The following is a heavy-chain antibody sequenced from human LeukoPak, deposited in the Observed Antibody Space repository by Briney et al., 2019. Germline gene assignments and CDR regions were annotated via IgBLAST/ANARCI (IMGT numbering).Heavy chain of an antibody. CDR3: AKGGSLDPQGPFDY. J-gene: IGHJ4*02. CDR2: ISGSGGST. D-gene: IGHD2-2*03. Sequence: GGSLRLSCAASGFTFSSYAMSWVRQAPGKGLEWVTAISGSGGSTYYADSVKGRFTISRDNSKNTLYLQMNSLRAEDTAVYYCAKGGSLDPQGPFDYWGQGTLVTVSS. CDR1: GFTFSSYA. V-gene: IGHV3-23*01.